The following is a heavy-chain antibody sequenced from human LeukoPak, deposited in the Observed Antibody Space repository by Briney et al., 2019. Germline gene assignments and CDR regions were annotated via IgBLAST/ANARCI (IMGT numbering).Heavy chain of an antibody. J-gene: IGHJ3*02. D-gene: IGHD3-22*01. CDR3: ATPHYYDAGDAFDI. CDR2: ISAYNGNT. CDR1: GYTFTSYG. Sequence: GASVKVSCKASGYTFTSYGISWVRQAPGQGLEWMGWISAYNGNTNYAQKLQGRVTMTTDTSTSTAYMELRSLRSDDTAVYYCATPHYYDAGDAFDIWGQGTMVTVSS. V-gene: IGHV1-18*01.